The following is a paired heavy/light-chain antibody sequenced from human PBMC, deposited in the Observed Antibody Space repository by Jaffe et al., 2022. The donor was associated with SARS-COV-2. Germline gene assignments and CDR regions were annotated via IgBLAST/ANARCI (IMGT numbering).Heavy chain of an antibody. CDR1: GYSFTRNA. D-gene: IGHD3-22*01. V-gene: IGHV1-3*01. CDR2: INAGDGDT. J-gene: IGHJ4*02. CDR3: ARNYYDRSGYSDTLDS. Sequence: QVQLVQSGAEVRKPGASVKISCKASGYSFTRNAIHWVRQAPGQRLEWMGWINAGDGDTKYSQKVQGRVTFTRDTFATTAYMELSSLRSEDTAVYYCARNYYDRSGYSDTLDSWGQGVLVTVSS.
Light chain of an antibody. J-gene: IGKJ4*01. CDR2: AAS. Sequence: DIQVTQSPSSLSASVGDRVTITCRASQSISDYLNWYQQRPGKAPKLLIYAASLLQSGVPSRFSGSRSGTDFTLTISGLQPEDLAIYYCQQSYSTPLTFGGGTKVEIK. CDR1: QSISDY. V-gene: IGKV1-39*01. CDR3: QQSYSTPLT.